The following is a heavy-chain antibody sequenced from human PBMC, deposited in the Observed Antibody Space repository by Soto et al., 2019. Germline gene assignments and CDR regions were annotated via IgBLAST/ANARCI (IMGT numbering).Heavy chain of an antibody. CDR3: AKDRTFDSRGYYSY. CDR1: GFTFSSYS. V-gene: IGHV3-23*01. D-gene: IGHD3-22*01. J-gene: IGHJ4*02. CDR2: ISSGGST. Sequence: PGGSLRLSCAASGFTFSSYSMNWVRQAPGKGLEWVSYISSGGSTYYAASVKGRFTISRDNSKNTLYLQMNGLRAEDTAVYYCAKDRTFDSRGYYSYWGKGTLVTVSS.